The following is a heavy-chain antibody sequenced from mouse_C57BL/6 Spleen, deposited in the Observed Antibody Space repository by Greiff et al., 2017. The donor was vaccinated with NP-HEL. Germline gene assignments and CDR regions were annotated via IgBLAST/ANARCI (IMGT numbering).Heavy chain of an antibody. Sequence: QVQLQQPGAELVMPGASVKLSCKASGYTFTSYWMHWVKQRPGQGLEWIGEIDPSDSYTNYNQKFKGKSTLTVDKSSSTAYMQLSSLTSEDSAVYYCARKNYYGSSYRYFDVWGTGTTVTVSS. D-gene: IGHD1-1*01. V-gene: IGHV1-69*01. J-gene: IGHJ1*03. CDR3: ARKNYYGSSYRYFDV. CDR2: IDPSDSYT. CDR1: GYTFTSYW.